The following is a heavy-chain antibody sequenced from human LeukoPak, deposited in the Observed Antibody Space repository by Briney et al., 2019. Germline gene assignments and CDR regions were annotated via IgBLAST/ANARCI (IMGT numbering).Heavy chain of an antibody. Sequence: GGSLRLSCAASGFTFSRYWMHWVRQAPKKGLVWVSRINTDGSRTTYADSVKGRFTISRDNSKNTLYLQMNSLRAEDTAVYYCAKSGRYDYGDHGNAFDIWGQGTMVTVSS. CDR3: AKSGRYDYGDHGNAFDI. J-gene: IGHJ3*02. D-gene: IGHD4-17*01. V-gene: IGHV3-74*01. CDR1: GFTFSRYW. CDR2: INTDGSRT.